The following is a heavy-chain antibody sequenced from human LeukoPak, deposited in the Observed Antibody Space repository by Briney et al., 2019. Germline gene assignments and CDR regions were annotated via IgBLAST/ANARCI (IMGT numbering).Heavy chain of an antibody. Sequence: ASVKVSCKASGYTFTGYYMHWVRQAPGQGLEWMGWIIPNSGGTNYAQKFQGRVTMTRDTSISTAYMELSRLRSEDTAVYYCARGEHDDGGNSAWFDPWGQGTLVTVSS. D-gene: IGHD4-23*01. J-gene: IGHJ5*02. V-gene: IGHV1-2*02. CDR3: ARGEHDDGGNSAWFDP. CDR2: IIPNSGGT. CDR1: GYTFTGYY.